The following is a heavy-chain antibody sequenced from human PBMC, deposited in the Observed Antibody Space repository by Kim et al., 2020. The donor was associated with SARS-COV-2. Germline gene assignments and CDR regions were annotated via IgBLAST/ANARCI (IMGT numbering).Heavy chain of an antibody. CDR2: ISYDGSNK. CDR1: GFTFSSYG. V-gene: IGHV3-33*05. Sequence: GGSLRLSCAASGFTFSSYGMHWVRQAPGKGLEWVAVISYDGSNKYYADSVKGRFTISRDNSKNTLYLQMNSLRAEDTAVYYCARDRGYCSGCSCRYFDYWGQGTLAT. CDR3: ARDRGYCSGCSCRYFDY. D-gene: IGHD2-15*01. J-gene: IGHJ4*02.